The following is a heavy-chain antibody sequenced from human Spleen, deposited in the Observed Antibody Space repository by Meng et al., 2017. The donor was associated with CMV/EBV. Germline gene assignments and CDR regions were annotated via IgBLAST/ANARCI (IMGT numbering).Heavy chain of an antibody. CDR3: AKDISNWGKSTTSCCWDY. CDR2: MRYDGSRK. V-gene: IGHV3-30*02. J-gene: IGHJ4*02. CDR1: GFTVSSNY. Sequence: GESLKISCAASGFTVSSNYMHWVRQAPGKGLEWVAFMRYDGSRKYYADSVKGRFAISRDNSKNTLYLQMNSLRAEDTALYYCAKDISNWGKSTTSCCWDYWGQGTLVTVSS. D-gene: IGHD2-2*01.